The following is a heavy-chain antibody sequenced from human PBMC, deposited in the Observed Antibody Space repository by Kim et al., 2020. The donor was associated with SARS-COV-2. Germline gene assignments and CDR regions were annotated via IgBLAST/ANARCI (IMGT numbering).Heavy chain of an antibody. CDR1: GFTFGDYA. J-gene: IGHJ6*02. D-gene: IGHD1-26*01. CDR2: IRSKAYGGTT. V-gene: IGHV3-49*04. Sequence: GGSLRLSCTASGFTFGDYAMSWVRQAPGKGLEWVGFIRSKAYGGTTEYAASVKGRFTISRDESKSIAYLQMNSLKTEDTAVYYCTRVSLEGATTPPWYGMDVWGQGTTVTVSS. CDR3: TRVSLEGATTPPWYGMDV.